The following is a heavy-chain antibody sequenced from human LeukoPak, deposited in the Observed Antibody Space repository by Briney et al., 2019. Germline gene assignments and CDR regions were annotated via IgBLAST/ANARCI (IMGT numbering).Heavy chain of an antibody. D-gene: IGHD6-13*01. V-gene: IGHV4-4*07. CDR3: ATSIAATGHDAFDI. J-gene: IGHJ3*02. CDR2: IYTSGST. Sequence: SETLSLTCTVSGGSISSYYWSWIRQPAGKGLEWIGRIYTSGSTTYNPSLKSRVTMSVDTSKNQFSLKLSSVTAADTAVYYCATSIAATGHDAFDIWGQGTMVTVSA. CDR1: GGSISSYY.